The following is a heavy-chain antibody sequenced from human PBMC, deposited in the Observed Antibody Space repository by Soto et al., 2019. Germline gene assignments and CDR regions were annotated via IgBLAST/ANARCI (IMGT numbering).Heavy chain of an antibody. CDR1: GFTFSNYG. CDR3: ARDSSSWLSIDWYFDH. J-gene: IGHJ2*01. V-gene: IGHV3-30*03. CDR2: ISYDGSAK. Sequence: PGGSLRLSCAASGFTFSNYGMHWVRQAPGKGLEWVALISYDGSAKYYVDSVKGRFTISRDNSKITMYLQMNSLRAGDMAVYYCARDSSSWLSIDWYFDHWGRGNLVTGSS. D-gene: IGHD6-13*01.